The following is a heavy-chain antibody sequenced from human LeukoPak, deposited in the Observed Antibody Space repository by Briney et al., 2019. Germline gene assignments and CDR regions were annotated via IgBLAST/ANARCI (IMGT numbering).Heavy chain of an antibody. CDR3: AVKVVPAAIAFHNYMDV. CDR1: GGTFSSYA. J-gene: IGHJ6*03. D-gene: IGHD2-2*02. V-gene: IGHV1-69*15. Sequence: GSSVKVSCKASGGTFSSYAISWVRQAPGQGLEWMGRIIPIFGTANYAQKFQGRVTITADESTSTAYMELSSLRSEDTAVYYCAVKVVPAAIAFHNYMDVWGKGTTVTVSS. CDR2: IIPIFGTA.